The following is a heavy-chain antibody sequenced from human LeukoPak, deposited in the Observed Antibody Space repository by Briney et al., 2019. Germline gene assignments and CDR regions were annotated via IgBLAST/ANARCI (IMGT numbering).Heavy chain of an antibody. Sequence: ASVKVSCKASGGTFSSYAISWVRQAPGQGLEWMGGIIPIFGTANYAQKFQGRVTITADKSTSTAYMELSSLRSEDTAVYYCARGGVSAAGFSFDVWGQGTTVTVSS. CDR3: ARGGVSAAGFSFDV. CDR2: IIPIFGTA. CDR1: GGTFSSYA. V-gene: IGHV1-69*06. J-gene: IGHJ6*02. D-gene: IGHD6-13*01.